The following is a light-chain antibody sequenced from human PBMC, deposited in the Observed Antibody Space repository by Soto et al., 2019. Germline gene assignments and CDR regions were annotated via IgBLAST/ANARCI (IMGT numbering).Light chain of an antibody. J-gene: IGLJ2*01. Sequence: QSALTQPRSVSGSPGQSVTISCTGTSSDVGGYNYVSWYQQHPGKAPKLMIYDVSKRPSGVPDRFSGSKSGNTASLTISGLQAEDEADYFCASYTDYNPLVIFGGGTKVTVL. V-gene: IGLV2-11*01. CDR3: ASYTDYNPLVI. CDR2: DVS. CDR1: SSDVGGYNY.